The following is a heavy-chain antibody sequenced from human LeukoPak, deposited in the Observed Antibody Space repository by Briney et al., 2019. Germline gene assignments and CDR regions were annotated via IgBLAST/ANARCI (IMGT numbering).Heavy chain of an antibody. D-gene: IGHD3-22*01. CDR3: AKDTRSGSNYFDS. V-gene: IGHV3-23*01. J-gene: IGHJ4*02. Sequence: GGSLRLSCAAPGFAFSSYAMGWVRQAPGKGLEWVSAISGSGGSTYYADSVKGRFTISRDNSKNTLYLQMNSLGAEDTAVYYCAKDTRSGSNYFDSWGQGTLVTVSS. CDR1: GFAFSSYA. CDR2: ISGSGGST.